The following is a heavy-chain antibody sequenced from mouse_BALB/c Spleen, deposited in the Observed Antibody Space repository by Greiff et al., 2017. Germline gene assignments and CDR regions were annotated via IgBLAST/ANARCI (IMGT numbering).Heavy chain of an antibody. V-gene: IGHV5-12-1*01. CDR2: ISSGGGTT. CDR1: GFAFSSYD. J-gene: IGHJ3*01. Sequence: EVKLMESGGGLVKPGGSLKLSCAASGFAFSSYDMSWVRQTPEKRLEWVAYISSGGGTTYYPDTVKGRFTISRDNAKNTLYLQMSSLKSEDTAMYYCARPLHGGFAYWGQGTLVTVSA. CDR3: ARPLHGGFAY.